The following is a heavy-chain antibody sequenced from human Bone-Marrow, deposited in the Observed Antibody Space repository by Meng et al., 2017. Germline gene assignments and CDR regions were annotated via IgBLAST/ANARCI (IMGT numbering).Heavy chain of an antibody. CDR2: ISSSSSYI. J-gene: IGHJ4*02. D-gene: IGHD2-15*01. V-gene: IGHV3-21*01. Sequence: GGSLRLSCAASGFTFSSYGMHWVRQAPGKGLEWVSSISSSSSYIYYADSVKGRFTISRDNAKNSLYLQMNSLRAEDTAVYYCARDLVVVAANEGVDYWGQGTLVTVSS. CDR3: ARDLVVVAANEGVDY. CDR1: GFTFSSYG.